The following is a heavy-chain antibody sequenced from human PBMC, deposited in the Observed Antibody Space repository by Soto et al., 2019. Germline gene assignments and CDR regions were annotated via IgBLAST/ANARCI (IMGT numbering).Heavy chain of an antibody. CDR2: IYYSGST. D-gene: IGHD2-15*01. J-gene: IGHJ5*02. Sequence: SETLSLTCTVSGGSISSYYWSWIRQPPGKGPEWIGYIYYSGSTNYNPSLKSRVTISVDTSKNQFSLKLSSVTAADTAVYYCARNGYCSGGSCYSGWFDPWGQGTLVTVSS. CDR1: GGSISSYY. V-gene: IGHV4-59*01. CDR3: ARNGYCSGGSCYSGWFDP.